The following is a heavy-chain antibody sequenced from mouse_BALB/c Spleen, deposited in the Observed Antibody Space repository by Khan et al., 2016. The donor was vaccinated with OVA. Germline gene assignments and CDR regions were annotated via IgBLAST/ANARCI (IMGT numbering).Heavy chain of an antibody. CDR3: VRDGAYHRNDGWFAY. Sequence: VQLKQSGAELARPGASMKMSCKASGYTFTSYTIHWIKKRPGQGLEWIGYINPSNGYTNYNQKFKDKATLTTDKSSTTAYLQLSSLTSDDSAVYNCVRDGAYHRNDGWFAYWGQGTLVTVSA. CDR1: GYTFTSYT. CDR2: INPSNGYT. V-gene: IGHV1-4*01. D-gene: IGHD2-14*01. J-gene: IGHJ3*01.